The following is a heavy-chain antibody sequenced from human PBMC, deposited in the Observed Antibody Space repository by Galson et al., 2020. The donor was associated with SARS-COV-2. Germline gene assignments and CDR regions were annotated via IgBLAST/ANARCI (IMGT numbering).Heavy chain of an antibody. Sequence: ASETLSLTCSASDDTITKNSYWSWIRQHPGKGLEWIGYIFHTGTTHYNPSFEGRLTISVDTSKNQFSLSLTSVTAADTAVYYGARSQLNDGDRYFDLWGRGTLVTVSS. V-gene: IGHV4-31*03. J-gene: IGHJ2*01. CDR1: DDTITKNSY. D-gene: IGHD7-27*01. CDR3: ARSQLNDGDRYFDL. CDR2: IFHTGTT.